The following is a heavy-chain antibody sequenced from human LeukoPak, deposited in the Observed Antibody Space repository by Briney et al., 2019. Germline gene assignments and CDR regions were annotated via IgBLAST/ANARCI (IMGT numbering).Heavy chain of an antibody. CDR2: ISDDSSFP. CDR1: GLRFRSYA. D-gene: IGHD2-15*01. J-gene: IGHJ4*02. CDR3: AKGRCSGVGCDSFHS. V-gene: IGHV3-23*01. Sequence: GGSLRLSCVASGLRFRSYAMNWVRQAPGKGLECISTISDDSSFPYYADSVKGRSAISRDDSKNTLYLQMNNLKVEDTAVYYCAKGRCSGVGCDSFHSWGQGALVTVSS.